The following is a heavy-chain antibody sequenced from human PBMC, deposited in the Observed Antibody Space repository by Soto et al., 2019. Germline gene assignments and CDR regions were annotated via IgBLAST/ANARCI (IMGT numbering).Heavy chain of an antibody. J-gene: IGHJ3*02. CDR2: IIPIFGTA. CDR1: GGTFSSYA. CDR3: ASEGDDSSGYSPRAFDI. Sequence: SVKVSCKASGGTFSSYAISWVRQAPGQGLEWMGGIIPIFGTANYAQKFQGRVTITADESTSTAYMELSSLRSEDTAVYYCASEGDDSSGYSPRAFDIWGQGTMVTVSS. V-gene: IGHV1-69*13. D-gene: IGHD3-22*01.